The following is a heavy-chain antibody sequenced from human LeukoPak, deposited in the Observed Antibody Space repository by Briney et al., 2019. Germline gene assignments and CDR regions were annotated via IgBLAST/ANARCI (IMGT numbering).Heavy chain of an antibody. Sequence: SQTLSLTCAISGDILSSNSAAWHWLRQSPSRGLEWLGSLYYRSKLYNDYAVSVKSHLTINPDTSKNQFSLQLNSVTPEDTAVYYCARTSRNVDRLLDAIDIGGQGTMVTVSS. J-gene: IGHJ3*02. CDR2: LYYRSKLYN. D-gene: IGHD3-9*01. V-gene: IGHV6-1*01. CDR1: GDILSSNSAA. CDR3: ARTSRNVDRLLDAIDI.